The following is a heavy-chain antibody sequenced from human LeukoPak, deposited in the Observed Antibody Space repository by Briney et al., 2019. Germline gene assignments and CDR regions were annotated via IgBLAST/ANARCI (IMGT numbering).Heavy chain of an antibody. Sequence: SETLSLTCTVSGGSISSGSYCWSWIRQPAGKGLEWIGHIHTSGNTNYNPSLKSRVTMSVDTSKNQFSLKLSSVTAADTAVYYCAGSRAAAGTSDWFDPWGQGTLVTVSS. J-gene: IGHJ5*02. CDR3: AGSRAAAGTSDWFDP. CDR2: IHTSGNT. D-gene: IGHD6-13*01. V-gene: IGHV4-61*09. CDR1: GGSISSGSYC.